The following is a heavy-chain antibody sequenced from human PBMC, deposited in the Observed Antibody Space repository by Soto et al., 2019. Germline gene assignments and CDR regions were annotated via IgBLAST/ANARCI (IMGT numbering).Heavy chain of an antibody. CDR1: GYTFTSFG. V-gene: IGHV1-18*01. J-gene: IGHJ3*01. Sequence: QVQLVQSGAVVEKPGASVKVSCKTSGYTFTSFGISWVRQAPGQGLEWIGWFNTYNDKRKYSQKLQGRVSMTTETSTNTVYMELRSLTSDDTAVYYCVRDRIVAVPAGNDTFDFWGQGTMVTVSS. CDR3: VRDRIVAVPAGNDTFDF. D-gene: IGHD2-2*01. CDR2: FNTYNDKR.